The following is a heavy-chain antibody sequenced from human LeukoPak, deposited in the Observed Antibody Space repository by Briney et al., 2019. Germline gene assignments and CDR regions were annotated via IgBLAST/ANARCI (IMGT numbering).Heavy chain of an antibody. CDR3: ARASGVYYYYMDV. J-gene: IGHJ6*03. V-gene: IGHV1-18*01. CDR2: ISAYNGNT. Sequence: ASVKVSCKHSGHTFTSYGISCVPHAPRQGLECMGWISAYNGNTNYAQKLQGRVTMTTDTSTSTAYMELRSLRSDDTAVYYCARASGVYYYYMDVWGKGTTVTVSS. CDR1: GHTFTSYG.